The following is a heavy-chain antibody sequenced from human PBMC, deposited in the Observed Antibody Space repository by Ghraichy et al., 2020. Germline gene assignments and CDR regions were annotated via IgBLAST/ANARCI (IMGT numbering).Heavy chain of an antibody. CDR1: EFTFSSYA. D-gene: IGHD3-10*01. CDR2: ITNSGSGT. CDR3: AKMYGSGYYNNFPDY. J-gene: IGHJ4*02. Sequence: GGSLRLSCAASEFTFSSYAMNWVHQAPGKGLEWVSSITNSGSGTYYADSVKGRFTISRDNSKNTLYLQMNHLIAEDTAVYYCAKMYGSGYYNNFPDYWGQGTLVTVSS. V-gene: IGHV3-23*01.